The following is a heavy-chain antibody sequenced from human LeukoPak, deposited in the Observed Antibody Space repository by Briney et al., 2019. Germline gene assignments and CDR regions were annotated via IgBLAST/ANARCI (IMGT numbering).Heavy chain of an antibody. CDR1: GFTFSSYW. V-gene: IGHV3-7*01. CDR2: IEQDGSEK. D-gene: IGHD1-26*01. J-gene: IGHJ4*02. CDR3: ARDPQWELEYYFDY. Sequence: PGGSLRLSCAASGFTFSSYWMSWVRQAPGKGLEWVANIEQDGSEKYYVDSVKGRFTISRDNAKNSLYLQMNSLRAEDTAVYYCARDPQWELEYYFDYWGQGTLVTVSS.